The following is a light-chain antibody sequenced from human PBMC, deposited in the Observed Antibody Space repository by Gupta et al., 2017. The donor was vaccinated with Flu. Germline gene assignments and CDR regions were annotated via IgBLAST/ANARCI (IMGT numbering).Light chain of an antibody. V-gene: IGLV3-21*02. J-gene: IGLJ1*01. CDR3: HGWDEATHHFV. CDR2: DDN. CDR1: NIGSKS. Sequence: YVLTQRPSVSVAPGQTARITCGGNNIGSKSVHWYQLRPGQAPVLVVFDDNDRPSGILDRFSGSNSGNTATLAITWVEAGDEADYYCHGWDEATHHFVFGTGTKVTVL.